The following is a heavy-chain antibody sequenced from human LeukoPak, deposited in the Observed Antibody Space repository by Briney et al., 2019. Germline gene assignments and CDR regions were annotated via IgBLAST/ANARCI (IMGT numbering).Heavy chain of an antibody. D-gene: IGHD6-13*01. V-gene: IGHV3-30*04. J-gene: IGHJ2*01. Sequence: PGGSLRLSCAASGFTFSSYAMHWVRQAPGKGLEWVAVISYDGSNKYYADSVKGRFTISRDNSKNTLYLQMNSLRAEDTPVYYCARAAYSSTWYSRYFDLWGRGTLVTVSS. CDR2: ISYDGSNK. CDR3: ARAAYSSTWYSRYFDL. CDR1: GFTFSSYA.